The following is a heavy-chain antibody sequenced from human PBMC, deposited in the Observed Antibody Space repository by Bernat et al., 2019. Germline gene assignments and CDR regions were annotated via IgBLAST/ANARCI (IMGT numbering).Heavy chain of an antibody. D-gene: IGHD6-13*01. Sequence: EVQLLESGGGLVQSGGSLRLSCAASGFTFSSYAMSWVRQAPGKGLEWVSTISGSGGSTYYADSVKGWFTISSDSSKNMLYLQMNILRAEDTAVYYCAKSEYGRSWRFDYWGQGTLVTVSS. CDR2: ISGSGGST. J-gene: IGHJ4*02. CDR3: AKSEYGRSWRFDY. CDR1: GFTFSSYA. V-gene: IGHV3-23*01.